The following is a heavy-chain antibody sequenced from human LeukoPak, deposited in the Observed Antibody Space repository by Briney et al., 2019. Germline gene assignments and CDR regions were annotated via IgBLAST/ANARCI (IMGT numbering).Heavy chain of an antibody. V-gene: IGHV4-39*07. CDR1: GGSISSSSYY. Sequence: PSETLSLTCTVSGGSISSSSYYWGWIRQPPGKGLEWIGSIYYSGSTYYNPSLKSRVTISVDTSKNQFSLKLSSVTAADTAVYYCAREVGNYYDSSGYRYFDYWGQGTLVTVSS. CDR3: AREVGNYYDSSGYRYFDY. CDR2: IYYSGST. D-gene: IGHD3-22*01. J-gene: IGHJ4*02.